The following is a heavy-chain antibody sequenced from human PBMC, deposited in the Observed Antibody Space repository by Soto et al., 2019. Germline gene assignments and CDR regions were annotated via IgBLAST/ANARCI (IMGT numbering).Heavy chain of an antibody. D-gene: IGHD3-22*01. CDR1: GGSISSGGYY. Sequence: QVQLQESGPGLVKPSQTLSLTCTVSGGSISSGGYYWSWIRQHPGKGLEWIGYIYYSGTTYYNPYLKSRVTISVDTSKNQFSLKLSSVTAADTAVYYCASVGPSGYYIVDYWGQGTLVTVSS. V-gene: IGHV4-31*03. CDR2: IYYSGTT. CDR3: ASVGPSGYYIVDY. J-gene: IGHJ4*02.